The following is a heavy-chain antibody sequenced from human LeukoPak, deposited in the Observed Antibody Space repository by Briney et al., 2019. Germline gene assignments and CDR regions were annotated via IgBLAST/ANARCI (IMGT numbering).Heavy chain of an antibody. V-gene: IGHV1-69*13. D-gene: IGHD1-1*01. CDR1: GGTFGSYT. CDR3: AREANFYYYMDV. J-gene: IGHJ6*03. CDR2: ITPIYGTT. Sequence: SVKVSCKASGGTFGSYTINWVRQAPGQGLEWMGGITPIYGTTDYAQKFQGRVTISADESTSTAYMELSSLRSDDTAVYYCAREANFYYYMDVWGKGTTVTVSS.